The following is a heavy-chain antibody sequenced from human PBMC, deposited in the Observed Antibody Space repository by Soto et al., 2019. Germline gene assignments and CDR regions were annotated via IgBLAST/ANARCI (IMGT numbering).Heavy chain of an antibody. CDR2: ISGSGGST. CDR3: AYHEEGWDYFDY. V-gene: IGHV3-23*01. J-gene: IGHJ4*02. CDR1: GFTFSSYA. Sequence: EVQLLESGGGLVQPGGSLRLSCAASGFTFSSYAMSWVRQAPGKGLEWVSAISGSGGSTYYADSVKGRFTIARDNSKNTLYLQMNSRRAEDTAVYYCAYHEEGWDYFDYWGQGTLVTVSS. D-gene: IGHD2-2*01.